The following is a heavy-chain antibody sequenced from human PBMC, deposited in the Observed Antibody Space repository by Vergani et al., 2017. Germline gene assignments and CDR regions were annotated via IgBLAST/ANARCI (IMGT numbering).Heavy chain of an antibody. J-gene: IGHJ4*02. CDR3: ARDPSSGYFLFDY. D-gene: IGHD3-22*01. V-gene: IGHV1-2*02. Sequence: QVQLVQSGAEVKKPGASVKVSCKASGYTFTGYYMHWVRLAPGQGPEWMGWINPNSGGTNYAQKFQGRVTMTRDTSISTAYMELSRLTSDDTAVYYCARDPSSGYFLFDYWGQGTLVTVSS. CDR2: INPNSGGT. CDR1: GYTFTGYY.